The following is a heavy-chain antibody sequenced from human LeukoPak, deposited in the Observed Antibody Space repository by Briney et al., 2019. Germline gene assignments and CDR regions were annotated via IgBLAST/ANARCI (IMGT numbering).Heavy chain of an antibody. CDR3: ARDLKMGYSSGRYSWGTGSSNDY. CDR1: GYTFTSYG. V-gene: IGHV1-18*01. Sequence: ASVKVSCKASGYTFTSYGISWVRQAPGQGLEWMGWISAYNGNTNYAQKFQGRITMTTDTSTSTAYMGLRSLRSDDTAVYYCARDLKMGYSSGRYSWGTGSSNDYWGQGTLVTVSS. D-gene: IGHD6-19*01. CDR2: ISAYNGNT. J-gene: IGHJ4*02.